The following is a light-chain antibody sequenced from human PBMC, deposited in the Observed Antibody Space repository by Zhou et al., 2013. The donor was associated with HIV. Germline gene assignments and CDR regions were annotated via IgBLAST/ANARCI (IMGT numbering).Light chain of an antibody. V-gene: IGKV1-39*01. J-gene: IGKJ1*01. Sequence: DIQMTQSPSSLSASVGDRVTITCRASQSISSYLNWYQQKPGKAPKLLIYAASSLQSGVPSRFSGSGSGTDFTLTISSLQPEDFATYYCLQHNDYPRTFGQGTKVEIK. CDR3: LQHNDYPRT. CDR1: QSISSY. CDR2: AAS.